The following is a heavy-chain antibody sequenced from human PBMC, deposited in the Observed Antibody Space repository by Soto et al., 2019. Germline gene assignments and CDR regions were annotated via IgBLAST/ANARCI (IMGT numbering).Heavy chain of an antibody. Sequence: QVQLQESGPGLVKPSQTLSLTCTVSGGSISSGAYYWSWIRQHPGKGLEWIGYIYYSGSTYYNPSLKSRVTISVDTSKNQFSLQLSSVTAADTAVYYCAIYDSSGSRGFQHWRQGTLVTVSS. J-gene: IGHJ1*01. D-gene: IGHD3-22*01. CDR2: IYYSGST. CDR3: AIYDSSGSRGFQH. V-gene: IGHV4-31*03. CDR1: GGSISSGAYY.